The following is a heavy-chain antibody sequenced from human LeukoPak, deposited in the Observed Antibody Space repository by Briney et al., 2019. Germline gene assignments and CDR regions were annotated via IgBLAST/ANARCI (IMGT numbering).Heavy chain of an antibody. CDR1: GGSISSSSYY. J-gene: IGHJ5*02. Sequence: PSETLSLTCTVSGGSISSSSYYWGWNRQPPGKGLEWIGSISYSGNTYYNPSLKSRVTISVDTSKNQFSLKLSSVTAADTAVYYCARQHGTNWFDPWGQGTLVTVSS. CDR3: ARQHGTNWFDP. V-gene: IGHV4-39*01. CDR2: ISYSGNT.